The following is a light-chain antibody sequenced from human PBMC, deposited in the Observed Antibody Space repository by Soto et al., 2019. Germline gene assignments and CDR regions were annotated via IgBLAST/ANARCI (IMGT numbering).Light chain of an antibody. CDR3: GSYTSSSPYV. J-gene: IGLJ1*01. CDR1: STDVGGYNY. Sequence: QSALTQPASVSGSPGQSITISCTGTSTDVGGYNYVSWYQHHPGKAPKVMIYGVSNRPSGVSNRFTGAKSGNTASLTISGLQAEDEADYYCGSYTSSSPYVFGTGTKVTVL. V-gene: IGLV2-14*03. CDR2: GVS.